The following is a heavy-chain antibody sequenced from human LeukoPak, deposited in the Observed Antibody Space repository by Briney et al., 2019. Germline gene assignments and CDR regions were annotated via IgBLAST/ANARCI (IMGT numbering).Heavy chain of an antibody. Sequence: PGGSLRLSCEASGFTFSTYWMHWVRQAPGKGLVWVSRITPDGTSTTYADSVKGRFTISRDNAKNTLYVQMNSLRAEDTAVYYCARLSSALLRYFDLDYWGQGTLVTVSS. CDR1: GFTFSTYW. J-gene: IGHJ4*02. CDR2: ITPDGTST. V-gene: IGHV3-74*01. D-gene: IGHD3-9*01. CDR3: ARLSSALLRYFDLDY.